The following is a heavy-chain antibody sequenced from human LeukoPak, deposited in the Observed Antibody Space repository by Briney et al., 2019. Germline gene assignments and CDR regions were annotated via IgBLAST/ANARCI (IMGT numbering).Heavy chain of an antibody. J-gene: IGHJ4*02. D-gene: IGHD1-26*01. CDR3: AREILGATTPGY. V-gene: IGHV4-34*01. Sequence: SETLSLTCAVYGGSFSGHYWSWIRQPPGKGLEWIGEINDNGNTNYNPSLKSRVTMSVDRSKSQFSLKLSSVTAADTAMYYCAREILGATTPGYWGQGTLVAVSS. CDR2: INDNGNT. CDR1: GGSFSGHY.